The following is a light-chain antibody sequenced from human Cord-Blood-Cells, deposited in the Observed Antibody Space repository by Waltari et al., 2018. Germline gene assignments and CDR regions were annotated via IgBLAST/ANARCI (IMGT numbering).Light chain of an antibody. V-gene: IGKV1-9*01. Sequence: IQLTQSPSSLSASVGDRVTITCRASQGISSYLAWYQQKPGKAPKLRIYAASTLQSGVPSRFSGSGSGTDCTLTISSLQPEDFATYYCQQLNSYPLTFGGGTKVEIK. J-gene: IGKJ4*01. CDR2: AAS. CDR1: QGISSY. CDR3: QQLNSYPLT.